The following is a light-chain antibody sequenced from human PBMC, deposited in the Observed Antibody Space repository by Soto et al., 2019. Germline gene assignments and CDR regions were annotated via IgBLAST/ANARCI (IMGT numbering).Light chain of an antibody. Sequence: QSVLTQPPSVSGAPGQRVTISCTGSSSNIGAGYDVHWYQQLPGTAPKLLIYGNSNRPSGVPDRFSGSKSGTSASLAITGLQAEDEADYYCQSYDISLSARFGGVTKVTVL. CDR2: GNS. J-gene: IGLJ2*01. CDR3: QSYDISLSAR. CDR1: SSNIGAGYD. V-gene: IGLV1-40*01.